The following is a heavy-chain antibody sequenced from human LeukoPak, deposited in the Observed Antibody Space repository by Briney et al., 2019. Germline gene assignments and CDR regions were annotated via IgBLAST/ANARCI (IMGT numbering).Heavy chain of an antibody. CDR3: ARDFTQWLVRGCFDY. D-gene: IGHD6-19*01. CDR2: ISGSGSYT. CDR1: GFTVSDYS. Sequence: GGSLRLSCAASGFTVSDYSMSWVRQAPGKGLEWVSAISGSGSYTDYADSVKGRFTISKDNSKNTLYMRMSSLRAEDTAVYYCARDFTQWLVRGCFDYWGQGTLVTVSS. V-gene: IGHV3-23*01. J-gene: IGHJ4*02.